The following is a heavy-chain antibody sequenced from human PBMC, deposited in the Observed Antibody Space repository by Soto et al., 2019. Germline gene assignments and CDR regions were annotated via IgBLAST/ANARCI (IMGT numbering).Heavy chain of an antibody. CDR3: ARSGYYDSSGYYPYFDY. CDR1: GGTFSSYA. CDR2: IIPIFGTA. D-gene: IGHD3-22*01. Sequence: SVKVSCKASGGTFSSYAISWVRQAPGQGLEWMGGIIPIFGTANYAQKFQGRVTITADESTSTAYMELSSLRSEDTAVYYCARSGYYDSSGYYPYFDYWGQGTLVTVSS. J-gene: IGHJ4*02. V-gene: IGHV1-69*13.